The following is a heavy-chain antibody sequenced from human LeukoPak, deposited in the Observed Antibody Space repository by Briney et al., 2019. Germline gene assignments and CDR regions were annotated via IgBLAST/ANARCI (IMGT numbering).Heavy chain of an antibody. J-gene: IGHJ5*02. CDR1: GYTFTSHS. D-gene: IGHD3-22*01. CDR2: ITTNTGNP. CDR3: ARGFKKTMIVPNNWFDP. V-gene: IGHV7-4-1*02. Sequence: ASVKVSCKASGYTFTSHSINWLRQAPGQGLEWMGWITTNTGNPTYAQGFTGRFVFSLDTSVSTAYLQISSLKAEDTAVYYCARGFKKTMIVPNNWFDPWGQGTLVTVSS.